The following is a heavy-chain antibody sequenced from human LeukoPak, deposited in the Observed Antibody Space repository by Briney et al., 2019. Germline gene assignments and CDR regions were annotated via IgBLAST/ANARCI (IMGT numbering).Heavy chain of an antibody. CDR1: GSTFSTYW. V-gene: IGHV3-7*01. J-gene: IGHJ5*02. D-gene: IGHD2-8*01. CDR3: ARVGTSSLRDWFDP. CDR2: VQEDGSEK. Sequence: AGTLRLYCAASGSTFSTYWMSWVRQAPGQGLEWVANVQEDGSEKYYEDSVKGRFTISRDNTKNTLYLQMHSLRAEDTAAYYCARVGTSSLRDWFDPWGQGTLVTVSS.